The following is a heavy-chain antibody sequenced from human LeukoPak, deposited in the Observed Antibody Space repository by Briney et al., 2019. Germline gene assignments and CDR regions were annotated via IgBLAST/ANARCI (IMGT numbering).Heavy chain of an antibody. CDR1: GGSFSGYY. V-gene: IGHV4-34*01. CDR3: ARGVRRGRWFDP. Sequence: PSETLSLTCAVYGGSFSGYYWSWIHQPPGKGLEWIGEINHSGSTNYNPSLKSRVTISVDTSKNQFSLKLSSVTAADTAVYYCARGVRRGRWFDPWGQGTLVTVSS. CDR2: INHSGST. J-gene: IGHJ5*02.